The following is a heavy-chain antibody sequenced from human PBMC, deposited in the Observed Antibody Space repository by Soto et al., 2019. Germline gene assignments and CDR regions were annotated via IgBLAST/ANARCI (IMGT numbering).Heavy chain of an antibody. CDR1: GITFSSYA. V-gene: IGHV3-30-3*01. CDR3: AHLAGLSNTDDY. CDR2: ISYDGSNK. J-gene: IGHJ4*02. Sequence: GGSLRLSCAASGITFSSYALHWVRQAPGKGLEWVAVISYDGSNKFYVDSVKGRFTISRDNSKNTLYLQMNSPRTEDTAVYHCAHLAGLSNTDDYRGKGTLVTVSS. D-gene: IGHD5-18*01.